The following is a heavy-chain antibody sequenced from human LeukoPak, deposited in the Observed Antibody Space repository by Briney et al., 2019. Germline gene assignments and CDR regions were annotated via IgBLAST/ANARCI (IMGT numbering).Heavy chain of an antibody. Sequence: GGSLRLSCAASGFTFSSYAMSWVRQAPGKGLEWVSAISGSGGSTYYADSVKGRFTISRENAKNSLYLQMNSLRAGDTAVYYCARMGYCSSTSCLRAFDHWGQGTLVTVSS. V-gene: IGHV3-23*01. CDR3: ARMGYCSSTSCLRAFDH. CDR1: GFTFSSYA. J-gene: IGHJ4*02. D-gene: IGHD2-2*01. CDR2: ISGSGGST.